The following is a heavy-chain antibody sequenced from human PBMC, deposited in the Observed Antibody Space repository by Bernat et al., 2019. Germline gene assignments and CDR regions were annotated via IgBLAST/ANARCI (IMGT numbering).Heavy chain of an antibody. CDR1: GFTFSSYY. CDR3: ARDPYQGAIDL. Sequence: EVQLVESGGGLVQPGGSLRLSCAASGFTFSSYYMSWVRQTPGKGLEWVANINQDGSGKYYVDSVRGRFTISRDNAKTSSSLQMNSLRAEDTALYYCARDPYQGAIDLWGQGTLIIVSS. D-gene: IGHD3-16*01. V-gene: IGHV3-7*04. J-gene: IGHJ4*01. CDR2: INQDGSGK.